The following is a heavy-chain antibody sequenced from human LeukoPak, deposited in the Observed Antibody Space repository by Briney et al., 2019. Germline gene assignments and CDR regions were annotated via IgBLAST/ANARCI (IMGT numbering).Heavy chain of an antibody. CDR1: GFTFTNYG. J-gene: IGHJ4*02. CDR3: VKDDGRVKGHIDY. CDR2: IWYDGSKK. D-gene: IGHD5-24*01. Sequence: GESLKISCAASGFTFTNYGMHWGRQAPGKELEWVAVIWYDGSKKYYADSVKGRFTISRDNSKNTVYMQMNSMRVEDTAVYYCVKDDGRVKGHIDYWGQGTPVTVSS. V-gene: IGHV3-33*06.